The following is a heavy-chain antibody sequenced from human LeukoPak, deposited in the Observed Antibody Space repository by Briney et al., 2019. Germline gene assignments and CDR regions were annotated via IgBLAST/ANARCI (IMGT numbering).Heavy chain of an antibody. CDR1: GGSISSYY. V-gene: IGHV4-59*01. J-gene: IGHJ4*01. Sequence: SETLSLTCTVSGGSISSYYWNWIRQPPGKGLEWIGYIYNSGSTNYNPSLKSRVTISVDTSKNQFSLKLSSVTAPDTAVYYCARGPTRHCFDYWGHGTLVTVSS. CDR2: IYNSGST. CDR3: ARGPTRHCFDY.